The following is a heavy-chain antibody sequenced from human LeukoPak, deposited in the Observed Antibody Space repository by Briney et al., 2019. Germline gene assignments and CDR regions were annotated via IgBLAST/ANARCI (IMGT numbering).Heavy chain of an antibody. D-gene: IGHD6-13*01. CDR1: GFIFITYA. Sequence: GGSLRLSCSASGFIFITYAMHWVRQAPGKGLEYVSGITTNGDSTFYADSVKGRFTISRDNSRNTLYLQMSSLRPEDTAVYYCVRGISSWLVDNFDYWGQGTLVTVSS. CDR2: ITTNGDST. V-gene: IGHV3-64D*06. J-gene: IGHJ4*02. CDR3: VRGISSWLVDNFDY.